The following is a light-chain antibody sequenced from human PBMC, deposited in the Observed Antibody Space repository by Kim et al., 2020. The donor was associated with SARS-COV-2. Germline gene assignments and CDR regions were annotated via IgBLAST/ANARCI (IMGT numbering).Light chain of an antibody. CDR3: QAWDSSTAV. V-gene: IGLV3-1*01. CDR2: QDS. Sequence: SVSPGQTASITCPGDKLGDKYACWYQQKPGQSPVLVIYQDSKRPSGIPKRFSGSNSGNTATLTISGTQAMDEADYYCQAWDSSTAVFGGGTQLTVL. CDR1: KLGDKY. J-gene: IGLJ3*02.